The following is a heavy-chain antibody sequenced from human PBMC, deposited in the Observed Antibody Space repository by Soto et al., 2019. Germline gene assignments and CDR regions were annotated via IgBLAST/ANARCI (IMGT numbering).Heavy chain of an antibody. Sequence: ASVKVSCKSSGYTFTSYGISWVRQAPGQGLEWMGWISAYNGNTNYAQKLQGRVTMTTDTSTSTAYMGLRSLRSDDTAVYYCATPNYHDAFDIWGQGTMVTVSS. CDR3: ATPNYHDAFDI. CDR2: ISAYNGNT. D-gene: IGHD2-2*01. J-gene: IGHJ3*02. V-gene: IGHV1-18*01. CDR1: GYTFTSYG.